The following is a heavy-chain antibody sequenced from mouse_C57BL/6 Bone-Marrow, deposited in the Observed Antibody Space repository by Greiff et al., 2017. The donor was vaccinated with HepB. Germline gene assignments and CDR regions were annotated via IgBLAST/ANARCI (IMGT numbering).Heavy chain of an antibody. V-gene: IGHV1-4*01. J-gene: IGHJ1*03. Sequence: VQLQQSGAELARPGASVKMSCKASGYTFTSYTMHWVKQRPGQGLEWIGYINPSSGYTKYNQKFKDKATLTADKSSSTAYMQLSSLTSEDSAVYYGARRHYGSSYGYFDVWGTGTTVTVSS. D-gene: IGHD1-1*01. CDR3: ARRHYGSSYGYFDV. CDR2: INPSSGYT. CDR1: GYTFTSYT.